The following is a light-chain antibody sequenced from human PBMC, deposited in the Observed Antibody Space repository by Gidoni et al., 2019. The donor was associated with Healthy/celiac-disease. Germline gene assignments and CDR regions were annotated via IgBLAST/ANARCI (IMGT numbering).Light chain of an antibody. CDR3: QQSSSTPHS. Sequence: DIQMTQSPSSLSASVGDRVTITCRASQSISSYLNWYQQKPGKAPKLLIYAASSLQSGVPSRFSGSGSGTDFTLTISSLQPEDFATYYCQQSSSTPHSFXXXTKLEIK. CDR2: AAS. J-gene: IGKJ2*03. CDR1: QSISSY. V-gene: IGKV1-39*01.